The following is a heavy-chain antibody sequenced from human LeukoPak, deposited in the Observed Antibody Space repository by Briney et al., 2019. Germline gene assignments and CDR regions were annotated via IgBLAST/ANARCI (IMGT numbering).Heavy chain of an antibody. D-gene: IGHD3-10*01. CDR2: IRSKANSYAT. Sequence: PGGSLKLPCAASGFTFSGSAMHWVRRASGKGLEWVGRIRSKANSYATAYAASVKGRFTISRDDSKNTAYLQMNSLKTEDTAVYYCAPQGRTDYYGSGMGYYYGMDVWGQGTTVTVSS. V-gene: IGHV3-73*01. J-gene: IGHJ6*02. CDR1: GFTFSGSA. CDR3: APQGRTDYYGSGMGYYYGMDV.